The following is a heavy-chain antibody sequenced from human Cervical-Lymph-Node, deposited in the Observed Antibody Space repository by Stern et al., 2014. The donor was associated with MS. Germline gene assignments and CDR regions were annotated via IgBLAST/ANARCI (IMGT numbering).Heavy chain of an antibody. V-gene: IGHV4-34*01. CDR1: GGSFDAFY. J-gene: IGHJ5*02. Sequence: QVQLQQWGAGLLKTSETLSLTCAVYGGSFDAFYWSWIRQPPGKGLEWIGEISHSGYTNSNPSLKSLVTISVDTSKNQFSLKLSSVTAADTAVYYCARTWIAVRNTKWFDPWGQGTLVTVSS. CDR2: ISHSGYT. CDR3: ARTWIAVRNTKWFDP. D-gene: IGHD6-6*01.